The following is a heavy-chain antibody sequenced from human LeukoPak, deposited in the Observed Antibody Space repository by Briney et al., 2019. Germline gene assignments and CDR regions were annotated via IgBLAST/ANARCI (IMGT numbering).Heavy chain of an antibody. V-gene: IGHV4-59*11. Sequence: SETLSLTCPVSGGSMSSHCWSWVRQPPGKALEWIGYIHDSGSPNYNPSLKSRVTISLETSTNQFSLNLSTVTAADTAVYYGARDGLSGWYGFDYWGLGTLVTVSS. D-gene: IGHD6-19*01. CDR2: IHDSGSP. J-gene: IGHJ4*02. CDR1: GGSMSSHC. CDR3: ARDGLSGWYGFDY.